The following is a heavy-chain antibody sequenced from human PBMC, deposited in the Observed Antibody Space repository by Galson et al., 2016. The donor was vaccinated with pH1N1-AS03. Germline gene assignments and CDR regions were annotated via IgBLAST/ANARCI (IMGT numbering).Heavy chain of an antibody. Sequence: SLRLSCAASGFTYDVYWMTWVRQAPGKGLEWVSIINREETGYYSASVQGRFTIARDSSNNVVYLQMNALRPDDTAVYYCAKGRGFILDSWGQGTLVTVSS. V-gene: IGHV3-66*02. CDR2: INREETG. D-gene: IGHD5-24*01. CDR1: GFTYDVYW. CDR3: AKGRGFILDS. J-gene: IGHJ4*02.